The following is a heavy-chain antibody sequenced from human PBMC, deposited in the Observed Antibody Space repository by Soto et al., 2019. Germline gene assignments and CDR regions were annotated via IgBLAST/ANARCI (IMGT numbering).Heavy chain of an antibody. CDR1: GFTFSSYA. D-gene: IGHD1-26*01. Sequence: QVQLVESGGGVVQPGRSLRLSFAASGFTFSSYAMHWVRQAPGKRLEWVAVISYDGSNKYYADSVKGRFTISRDNSKNTLYLQMNSLRAEDTAVYYCASSPSYYWGQGTLVTVSS. CDR3: ASSPSYY. V-gene: IGHV3-30-3*02. CDR2: ISYDGSNK. J-gene: IGHJ4*02.